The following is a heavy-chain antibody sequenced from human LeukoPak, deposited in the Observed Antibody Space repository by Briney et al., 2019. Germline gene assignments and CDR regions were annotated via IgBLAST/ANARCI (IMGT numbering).Heavy chain of an antibody. Sequence: GGSLRLSCAASGFTFSSYGMHWVRQAPGKGLEWVAVIWYDGSNKYYADSVKGLFTISRDNSKNTLYLQMNSLRAEDTAVYYCARDWPENSSSWLYYYYYGMDVWGQGTTVIVSS. CDR3: ARDWPENSSSWLYYYYYGMDV. CDR1: GFTFSSYG. J-gene: IGHJ6*02. D-gene: IGHD6-13*01. CDR2: IWYDGSNK. V-gene: IGHV3-33*01.